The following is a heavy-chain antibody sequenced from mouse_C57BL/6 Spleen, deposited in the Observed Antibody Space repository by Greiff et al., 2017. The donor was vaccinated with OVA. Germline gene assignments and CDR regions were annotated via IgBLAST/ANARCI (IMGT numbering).Heavy chain of an antibody. D-gene: IGHD1-1*01. CDR2: IDPSDSYT. Sequence: QVQLQQPGAELVKPGASVKLSCKASGYTFTSYWMQWVKQRPGQGLEWIGEIDPSDSYTNYNQKFKGKATLTVDTSSSTAYMQLSSLTSEDSAVYYCARGGTTVVATRGYFDYWGQGTTLTVSS. CDR3: ARGGTTVVATRGYFDY. V-gene: IGHV1-50*01. J-gene: IGHJ2*01. CDR1: GYTFTSYW.